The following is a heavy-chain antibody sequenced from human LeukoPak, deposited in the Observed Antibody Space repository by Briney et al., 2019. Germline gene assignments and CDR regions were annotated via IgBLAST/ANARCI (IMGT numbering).Heavy chain of an antibody. D-gene: IGHD1-26*01. Sequence: GESLKISCKGCGYSFTSHWIGWVRQMPGKGLEWMGLIYPGDSDTRYSPSFQGQVTISADKSISTAYLHWSSLKASDTAMYYCARGEIVGGSTSNFDYWGQGALVTVSS. CDR3: ARGEIVGGSTSNFDY. J-gene: IGHJ4*02. CDR2: IYPGDSDT. CDR1: GYSFTSHW. V-gene: IGHV5-51*01.